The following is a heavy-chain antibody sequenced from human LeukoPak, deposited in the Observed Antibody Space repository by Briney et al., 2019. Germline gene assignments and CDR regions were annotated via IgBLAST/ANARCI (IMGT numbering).Heavy chain of an antibody. V-gene: IGHV4-39*01. CDR1: GGSISSSSYY. J-gene: IGHJ6*03. D-gene: IGHD4-23*01. CDR3: ARVSPYYYFMDV. Sequence: SETLSLTCTVSGGSISSSSYYWGWIRQPPGKGLEWIGSIYYSGSTYYNPSLKSRVTISVDTSKNQFSLKLSSVTAADTAVYYCARVSPYYYFMDVWGNGTTVTVSS. CDR2: IYYSGST.